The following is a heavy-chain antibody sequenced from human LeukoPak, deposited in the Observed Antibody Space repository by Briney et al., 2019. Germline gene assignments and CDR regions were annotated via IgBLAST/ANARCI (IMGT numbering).Heavy chain of an antibody. D-gene: IGHD3-22*01. CDR1: GGSFSGYY. Sequence: SETLSLTCAVYGGSFSGYYWGWIRQPPGKGLEWIGSIYYSGSTYYNPSLKSRVTISVDTSKNQFSLKLSSVTAADTAVYYCARDPRDSSGYYPDAFDIWGQGTMVTVS. J-gene: IGHJ3*02. V-gene: IGHV4-34*01. CDR3: ARDPRDSSGYYPDAFDI. CDR2: IYYSGST.